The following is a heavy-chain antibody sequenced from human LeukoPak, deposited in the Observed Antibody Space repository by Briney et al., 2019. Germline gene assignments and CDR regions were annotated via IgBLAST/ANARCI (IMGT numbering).Heavy chain of an antibody. Sequence: GGSLRLSCAASGFTFSSYSMNWVRQAPGKGLEWASSISSSSSYIYYADSVKGRFTISRDNAKNSLYLQMNSLRAEDTAVYYCARDPSWGNSFDYWGQGTLVTVSS. CDR3: ARDPSWGNSFDY. CDR1: GFTFSSYS. J-gene: IGHJ4*02. CDR2: ISSSSSYI. D-gene: IGHD4-23*01. V-gene: IGHV3-21*01.